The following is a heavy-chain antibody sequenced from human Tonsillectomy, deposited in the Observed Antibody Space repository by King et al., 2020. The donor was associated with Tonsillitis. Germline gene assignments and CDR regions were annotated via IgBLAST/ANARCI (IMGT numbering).Heavy chain of an antibody. CDR1: GGSISGGAYY. V-gene: IGHV4-31*03. Sequence: QLQESGPGLVKPSQTLSLTCTVSGGSISGGAYYWSWIRQHPGKGLGWIWDIYDSEHTYYNPSLKSRLTISVDTPKNQFSLKLSPVTAAATAVYYCGRYEGGVFDPWGQGTLVTVSS. CDR3: GRYEGGVFDP. CDR2: IYDSEHT. J-gene: IGHJ5*02. D-gene: IGHD2-15*01.